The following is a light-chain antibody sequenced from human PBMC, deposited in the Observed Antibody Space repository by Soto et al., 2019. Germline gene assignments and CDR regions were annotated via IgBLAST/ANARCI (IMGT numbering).Light chain of an antibody. CDR2: DAS. V-gene: IGKV3-11*01. Sequence: EIALTQSPATLSLTPGERATLSCRASQSVSSYLAWYQQKPGQAPRLLIYDASNRATGIPARFSGSGSGTDFTLTISSLEPEDFAVYYCQQRSNWPPSFIFGPGTKVDIK. CDR1: QSVSSY. CDR3: QQRSNWPPSFI. J-gene: IGKJ3*01.